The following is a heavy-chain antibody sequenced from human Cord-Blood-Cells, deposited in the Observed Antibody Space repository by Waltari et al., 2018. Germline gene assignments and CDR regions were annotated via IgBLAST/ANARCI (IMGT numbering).Heavy chain of an antibody. CDR1: GFTFDDYA. Sequence: EVQLVESGGGLVQPGRSLRLACAASGFTFDDYAMHWVRQAPGKGLEWVSGISWKSGSIGYADYVKGRFTISRANAKNSLYLQMNSLRAEYTALYYCAKDRVPYGAAAGTNWFDPWGQGTLVTVSS. V-gene: IGHV3-9*01. D-gene: IGHD6-13*01. CDR2: ISWKSGSI. CDR3: AKDRVPYGAAAGTNWFDP. J-gene: IGHJ5*02.